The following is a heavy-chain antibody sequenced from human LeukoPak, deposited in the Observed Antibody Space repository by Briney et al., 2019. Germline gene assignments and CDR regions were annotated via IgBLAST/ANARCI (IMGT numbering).Heavy chain of an antibody. Sequence: ASVIVCCTQAGDAFTSYGVSRGPHALGKRSAWMGWIGADNGNTNYAQKLQGRVTMTTDTSTSTAYMELRSLRSDDTAVYYCARDEYYYDSSGYHDAFDIWGQGTMVTVSS. V-gene: IGHV1-18*01. CDR1: GDAFTSYG. J-gene: IGHJ3*02. CDR3: ARDEYYYDSSGYHDAFDI. CDR2: IGADNGNT. D-gene: IGHD3-22*01.